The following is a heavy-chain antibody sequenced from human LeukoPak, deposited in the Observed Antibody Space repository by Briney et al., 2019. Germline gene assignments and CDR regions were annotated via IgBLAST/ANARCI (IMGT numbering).Heavy chain of an antibody. CDR2: FDPEDGET. D-gene: IGHD6-6*01. Sequence: ASVKVSCKVSGYSLTELSMHWVRQAPGKGLEWMGGFDPEDGETVYAQKFQGRVTMTEDTSTDTAYMALSSLRSDDTAVYYCAKDYSSSRALRAFDIWGQGTMVTVSS. CDR1: GYSLTELS. CDR3: AKDYSSSRALRAFDI. J-gene: IGHJ3*02. V-gene: IGHV1-24*01.